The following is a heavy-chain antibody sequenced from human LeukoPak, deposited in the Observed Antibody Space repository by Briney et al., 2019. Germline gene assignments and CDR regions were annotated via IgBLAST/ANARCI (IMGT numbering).Heavy chain of an antibody. CDR1: GYTFTSYG. J-gene: IGHJ4*02. V-gene: IGHV1-18*01. CDR3: ARGRYSYGYCDY. Sequence: GASVKVSCKASGYTFTSYGISWVRQAPGQGLEWMGWISAYTGNTNYAQRLQGRVTMTTDTPTSTAYMELRSLRSDDTAVYYCARGRYSYGYCDYWGQGTQVTVSS. CDR2: ISAYTGNT. D-gene: IGHD5-18*01.